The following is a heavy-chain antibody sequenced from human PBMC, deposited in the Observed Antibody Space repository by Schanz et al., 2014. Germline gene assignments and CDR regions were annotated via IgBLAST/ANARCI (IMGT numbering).Heavy chain of an antibody. CDR2: INPIGGST. V-gene: IGHV1-46*01. J-gene: IGHJ6*03. CDR1: GYTFTNFF. CDR3: ARVSMEFERGKSYYYYMDV. D-gene: IGHD3-10*01. Sequence: QVHLVQSGAEVHKPGASLKISCKASGYTFTNFFLHWVRQAPGQGLEWMGIINPIGGSTTYAQKFRGAVTLTTNTSTDTAYLEVTSLRSEDTAVYYCARVSMEFERGKSYYYYMDVWGRGTTVTVSS.